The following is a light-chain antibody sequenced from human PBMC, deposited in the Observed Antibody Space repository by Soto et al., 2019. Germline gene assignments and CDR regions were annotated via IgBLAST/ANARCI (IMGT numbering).Light chain of an antibody. J-gene: IGKJ4*01. CDR2: DAS. CDR1: QSVSSN. V-gene: IGKV3-11*01. Sequence: ENVLTQSPATLSLSPGERATLSCRASQSVSSNLAWYQQKPGQAPRLLIFDASNRATGIPVRFSGSGSGTDFTLTISSLQPEDFAVYYCHQRSNWPPTFGGGNKVEIK. CDR3: HQRSNWPPT.